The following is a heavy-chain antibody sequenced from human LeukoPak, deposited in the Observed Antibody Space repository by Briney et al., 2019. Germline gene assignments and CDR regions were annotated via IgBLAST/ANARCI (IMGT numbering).Heavy chain of an antibody. CDR1: GFTFSDHY. J-gene: IGHJ4*02. CDR2: ISYDGSNK. V-gene: IGHV3-30-3*01. D-gene: IGHD1-26*01. CDR3: AREWWELPTYFDY. Sequence: GGSLRLSCAASGFTFSDHYMHWVRQAPGKGVEGVAVISYDGSNKYYADSVKRRFPISRHNSKNPLYLQMNSLSAEDTAVYYCAREWWELPTYFDYWGQGTLVTVSS.